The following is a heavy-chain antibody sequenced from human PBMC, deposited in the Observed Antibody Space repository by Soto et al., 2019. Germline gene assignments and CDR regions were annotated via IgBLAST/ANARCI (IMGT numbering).Heavy chain of an antibody. CDR1: GFTFSSYA. CDR2: ISGSGGST. CDR3: AKGGRNFWSGYLYGMDV. Sequence: GSLRLSCAASGFTFSSYAMSWVRQAPGKGLEWVSAISGSGGSTYYADSVKGRFTISRDNSKNTLYLQMNSLRAEDTAVYYCAKGGRNFWSGYLYGMDVWGQGTTVTVSS. J-gene: IGHJ6*02. D-gene: IGHD3-3*01. V-gene: IGHV3-23*01.